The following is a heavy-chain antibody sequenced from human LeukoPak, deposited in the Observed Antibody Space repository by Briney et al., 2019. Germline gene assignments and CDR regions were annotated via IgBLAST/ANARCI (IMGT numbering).Heavy chain of an antibody. V-gene: IGHV1-69*01. CDR3: ARWGGATVTTGGNWFDP. D-gene: IGHD4-11*01. Sequence: GASVKVSCKASGGTFSSYAISWVRQAPGQGLEWMGGIIPIFGTANYAQKFQGRVTITADESTSTAYMELSSLRSEDTAVYYCARWGGATVTTGGNWFDPWGQGTLVTVSS. J-gene: IGHJ5*02. CDR1: GGTFSSYA. CDR2: IIPIFGTA.